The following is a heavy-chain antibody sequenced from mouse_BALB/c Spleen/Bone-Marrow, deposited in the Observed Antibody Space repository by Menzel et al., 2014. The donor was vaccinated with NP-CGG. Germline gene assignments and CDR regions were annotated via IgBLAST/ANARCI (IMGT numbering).Heavy chain of an antibody. CDR3: ARASVVPYYFDF. V-gene: IGHV1-9*01. J-gene: IGHJ2*01. D-gene: IGHD1-1*01. CDR2: ILPGSGTA. Sequence: QVQLQQSGAELMKPGASVKISCKATGYTFSNYWIDWVKQWPGHGLEWIGEILPGSGTANYNEKFKGKATFTADTSSNTAFMQLSSLTSEDSALYYCARASVVPYYFDFWGQGTTLTVSS. CDR1: GYTFSNYW.